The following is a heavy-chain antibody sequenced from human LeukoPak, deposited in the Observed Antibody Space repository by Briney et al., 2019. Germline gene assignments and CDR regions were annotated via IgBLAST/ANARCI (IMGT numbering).Heavy chain of an antibody. Sequence: GASVKVSCKASGYTFTTYDINWVRQATGQGLEWMGWMKPNSGNTGYAQKFQGRVTMTRDTSTSTVYMELSSLRSEDTAVYYCARESTYYYDSSGYSAFDIWGQGTMVTVSS. V-gene: IGHV1-8*01. CDR1: GYTFTTYD. CDR3: ARESTYYYDSSGYSAFDI. D-gene: IGHD3-22*01. J-gene: IGHJ3*02. CDR2: MKPNSGNT.